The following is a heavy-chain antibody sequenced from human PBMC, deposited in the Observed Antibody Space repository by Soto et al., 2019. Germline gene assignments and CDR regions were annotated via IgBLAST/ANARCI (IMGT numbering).Heavy chain of an antibody. CDR2: INTRGGTT. V-gene: IGHV1-46*01. Sequence: QVQLVQSGAEVRKPGASVRLSCKASGYTLTRFYLHWVRQAPGQGLEWMGIINTRGGTTAYAQKFRGRLTVTRDTSTSTGYMELSNRRSEDTAIYYCARGPDDSDVPRWDYWGQGTRVTVSS. CDR3: ARGPDDSDVPRWDY. D-gene: IGHD4-17*01. J-gene: IGHJ4*02. CDR1: GYTLTRFY.